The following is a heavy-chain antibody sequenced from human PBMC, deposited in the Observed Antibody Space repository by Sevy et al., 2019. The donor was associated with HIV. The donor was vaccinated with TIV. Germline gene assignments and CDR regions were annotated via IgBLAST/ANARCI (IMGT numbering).Heavy chain of an antibody. D-gene: IGHD2-8*02. J-gene: IGHJ4*02. CDR1: EFTFSVYY. Sequence: GGSLSLSCAASEFTFSVYYMTWIRQAPGKGLELVSYINSWGTTIYYADSVKGRFTISRDNANNSLYLQMNSLRAEDTAVYYCARTVLGPYFDHWGQGTLVTISS. CDR2: INSWGTTI. V-gene: IGHV3-11*01. CDR3: ARTVLGPYFDH.